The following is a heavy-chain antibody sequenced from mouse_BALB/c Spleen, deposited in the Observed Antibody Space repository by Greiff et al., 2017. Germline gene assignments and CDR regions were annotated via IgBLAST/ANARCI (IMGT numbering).Heavy chain of an antibody. Sequence: VQLQQSGAELVKPGASVKLSCTASGFNIKDTYMHWVKQRPEQGLEWIGRIDPANGNTKYDPKFQGKATITADTSSNTAYLQLSSLTSEDTAVYYCASGTYGSLYFDVWGAGTTVTVSS. J-gene: IGHJ1*01. CDR3: ASGTYGSLYFDV. D-gene: IGHD1-1*01. CDR2: IDPANGNT. CDR1: GFNIKDTY. V-gene: IGHV14-3*02.